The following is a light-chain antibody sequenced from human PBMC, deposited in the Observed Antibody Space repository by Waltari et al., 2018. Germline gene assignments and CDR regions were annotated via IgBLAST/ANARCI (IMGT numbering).Light chain of an antibody. CDR1: QDISNY. V-gene: IGKV1-33*01. CDR2: DAS. CDR3: QQYDNLPLT. Sequence: DIQMTQSPSSLSASVGDRVTITCTASQDISNYLNWYQQKPGKSPKLLIYDASNLETGVPSSFSGSGSGTDFTFTISSLQPEDIATYYCQQYDNLPLTFGGGTKVEIK. J-gene: IGKJ4*01.